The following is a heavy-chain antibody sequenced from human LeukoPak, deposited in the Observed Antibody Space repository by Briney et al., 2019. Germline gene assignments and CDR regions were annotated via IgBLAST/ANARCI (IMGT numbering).Heavy chain of an antibody. Sequence: PSETLSLTCTVSGGSISSYYWSWIRQPPGKGLEWIGYIYYSGSTNYNPSLKSRVTISVDTSKNQFSLKLSSVTAADTAVYYCARATTVSIDVWGQGTTDTVSS. V-gene: IGHV4-59*01. CDR2: IYYSGST. CDR1: GGSISSYY. J-gene: IGHJ6*02. CDR3: ARATTVSIDV. D-gene: IGHD4-17*01.